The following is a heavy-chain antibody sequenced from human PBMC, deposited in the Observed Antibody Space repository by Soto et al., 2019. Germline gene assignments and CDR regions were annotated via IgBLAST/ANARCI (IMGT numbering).Heavy chain of an antibody. CDR2: INPSSGST. CDR3: AREMYTTRGSPFDY. J-gene: IGHJ4*02. D-gene: IGHD3-16*01. V-gene: IGHV1-46*01. Sequence: PGQGLEWMGFINPSSGSTSYAQKFQGRVTMTRDTSTSTVYMEVSSLRSEDTAVYYCAREMYTTRGSPFDYWGQRTLVTVSS.